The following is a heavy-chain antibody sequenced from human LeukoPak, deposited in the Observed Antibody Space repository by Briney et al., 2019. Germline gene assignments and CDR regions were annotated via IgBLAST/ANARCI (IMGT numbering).Heavy chain of an antibody. Sequence: GGSLRLSCAASGFTASSNYMSWVRQAPGKGLEWVSVIYSGGSTYYADSVKGRFTISRDNSKNTLYLQMNSLRAEDTAVYYCARDGHSSSWDRDLDYYYGMDVWGQGTTVTVSS. V-gene: IGHV3-53*01. CDR3: ARDGHSSSWDRDLDYYYGMDV. CDR2: IYSGGST. CDR1: GFTASSNY. J-gene: IGHJ6*02. D-gene: IGHD6-13*01.